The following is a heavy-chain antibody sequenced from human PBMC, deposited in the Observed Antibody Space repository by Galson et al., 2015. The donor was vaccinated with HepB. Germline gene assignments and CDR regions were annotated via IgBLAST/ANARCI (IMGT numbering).Heavy chain of an antibody. D-gene: IGHD1-26*01. CDR1: GFTFSSYA. CDR2: ISGSGGST. J-gene: IGHJ4*02. V-gene: IGHV3-23*01. Sequence: LRLSCAASGFTFSSYAMSWVRQAPGEGLEWVSAISGSGGSTYYADSVKGRFTISRDNSKNTLYLQMNSLRAEDTAVYYCAKDRSGRGALDYWGQGTLVTVSS. CDR3: AKDRSGRGALDY.